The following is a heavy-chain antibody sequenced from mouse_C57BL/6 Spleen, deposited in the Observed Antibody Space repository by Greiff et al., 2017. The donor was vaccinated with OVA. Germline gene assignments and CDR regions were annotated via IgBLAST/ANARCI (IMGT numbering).Heavy chain of an antibody. J-gene: IGHJ3*01. CDR1: GYTFTSYW. CDR2: INPSNGGT. V-gene: IGHV1-53*01. CDR3: ARSGGYYGNSLAY. Sequence: QVQLQQPGTELVKPGASVKLSCKASGYTFTSYWMHWVKQRPGQGLEWIGNINPSNGGTNYNEKFKSKATLTVDKSSSTAYMQLSSLTSEDSAVDYCARSGGYYGNSLAYWGQGTLVTVSA. D-gene: IGHD2-1*01.